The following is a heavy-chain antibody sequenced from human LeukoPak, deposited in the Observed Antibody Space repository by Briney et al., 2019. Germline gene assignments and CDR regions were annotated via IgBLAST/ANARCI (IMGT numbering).Heavy chain of an antibody. V-gene: IGHV1-69*13. CDR3: ARRDAFDI. J-gene: IGHJ3*02. CDR1: GYTFTGYY. CDR2: IIPIFGTA. Sequence: GASVKVSCKTSGYTFTGYYMHWVRQAPGQGLEWMGGIIPIFGTANYAQKFQGRVTITADESTSTAYMELSSLRSEDTAVYYCARRDAFDIWGQGTMVTVSS.